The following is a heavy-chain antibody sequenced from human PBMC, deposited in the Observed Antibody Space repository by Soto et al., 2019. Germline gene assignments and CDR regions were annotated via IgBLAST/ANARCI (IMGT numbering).Heavy chain of an antibody. CDR3: ARGRDYDFWSGSPRDFDY. V-gene: IGHV4-59*01. CDR1: GGSIRSYY. J-gene: IGHJ4*02. D-gene: IGHD3-3*01. CDR2: IYYSGST. Sequence: PSETLSLTCSVSGGSIRSYYWSWIRQPPGKGLEWIGYIYYSGSTNYNPSLKSRVTISLDTSKNQFSLKLSSVTAADTAVYYCARGRDYDFWSGSPRDFDYWGQGTLVTVSS.